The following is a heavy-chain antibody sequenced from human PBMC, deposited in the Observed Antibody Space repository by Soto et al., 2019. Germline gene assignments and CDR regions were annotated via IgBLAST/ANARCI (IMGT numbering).Heavy chain of an antibody. J-gene: IGHJ4*02. CDR2: INHSGST. CDR3: ARVSPRYCSGGSCYPLFDY. Sequence: RSLTCAVYGGSFSGYYWSWIRQPPGKGLEWIGEINHSGSTNYNPSLKSRVTISVDTSKNQFSLKLSSVTAADTAVYYCARVSPRYCSGGSCYPLFDYWGQGTLVTVSS. D-gene: IGHD2-15*01. CDR1: GGSFSGYY. V-gene: IGHV4-34*01.